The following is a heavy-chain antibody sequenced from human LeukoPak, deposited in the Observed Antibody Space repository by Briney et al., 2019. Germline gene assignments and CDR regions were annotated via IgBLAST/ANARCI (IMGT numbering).Heavy chain of an antibody. V-gene: IGHV3-48*01. CDR1: GFTFNSYG. Sequence: GGSLRLSCAASGFTFNSYGMNWVRQAPGKGLEWVSYITSSSTTTHYADSVKGRFTISRDNAKNTLYLQMNSLRAEDTAVYYCARGTGYSVVDYWGQGTLSPSPQ. CDR2: ITSSSTTT. CDR3: ARGTGYSVVDY. D-gene: IGHD5-18*01. J-gene: IGHJ4*02.